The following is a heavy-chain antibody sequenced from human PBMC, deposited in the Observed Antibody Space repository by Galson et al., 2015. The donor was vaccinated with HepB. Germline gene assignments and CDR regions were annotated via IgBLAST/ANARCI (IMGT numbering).Heavy chain of an antibody. V-gene: IGHV3-48*02. CDR3: ARDQVGTYSFDY. D-gene: IGHD3-16*01. J-gene: IGHJ4*02. CDR2: ISLSTSTI. CDR1: EFTFSRYS. Sequence: SLRLSCAVSEFTFSRYSMNWVRQAPGKGLEWVSYISLSTSTIYYADSVKGRFTISRGNAKNSLYLQMNSLRHDDTAVYYCARDQVGTYSFDYWGQGTLVTVSS.